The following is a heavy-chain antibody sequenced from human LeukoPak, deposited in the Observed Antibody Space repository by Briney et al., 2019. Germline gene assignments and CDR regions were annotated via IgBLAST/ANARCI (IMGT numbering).Heavy chain of an antibody. J-gene: IGHJ5*02. V-gene: IGHV4-31*03. CDR1: GGSISSGGYY. CDR2: IYYSGST. Sequence: SETLSLTCTVSGGSISSGGYYWSWIRQHPGKGLEWIGYIYYSGSTYYNPSLKSRVTISVDTSKNQFSLKLSSVTAADTAVYYCARGSSVGAREGYNWFDPWGQGTLVTVSS. D-gene: IGHD1-26*01. CDR3: ARGSSVGAREGYNWFDP.